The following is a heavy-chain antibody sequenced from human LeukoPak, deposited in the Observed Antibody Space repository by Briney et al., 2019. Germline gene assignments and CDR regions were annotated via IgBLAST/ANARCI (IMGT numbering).Heavy chain of an antibody. J-gene: IGHJ4*02. CDR1: GFTFSSYA. D-gene: IGHD1-14*01. CDR3: AKGGESNRTGLDY. V-gene: IGHV3-23*01. Sequence: PGGSLRLSCAASGFTFSSYAMSWVRQAPGKGLEWVSAISGSGGRTYHADSVKGRFTISRDNSKNTLYLQMNSLRAEDTAVYYCAKGGESNRTGLDYWGQGTLVTVSS. CDR2: ISGSGGRT.